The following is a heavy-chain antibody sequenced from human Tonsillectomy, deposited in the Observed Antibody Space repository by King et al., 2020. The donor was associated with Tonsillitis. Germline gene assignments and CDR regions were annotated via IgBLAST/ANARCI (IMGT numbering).Heavy chain of an antibody. CDR1: GFAFSSYA. CDR3: ARGSWGVGPYYGMDV. V-gene: IGHV3-23*04. Sequence: VQLVESGGAWVQPGGSLRLSCAASGFAFSSYAMSCVRQAPGKGPEWVSAITDSGSKTYYADSVEGRLTISRANSKNTLYLQMNSLRAEDTAIYHCARGSWGVGPYYGMDVWGRGTTVTVSS. CDR2: ITDSGSKT. J-gene: IGHJ6*02. D-gene: IGHD1-26*01.